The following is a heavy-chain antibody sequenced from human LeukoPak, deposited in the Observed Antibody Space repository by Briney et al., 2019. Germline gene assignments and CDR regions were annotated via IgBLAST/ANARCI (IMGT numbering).Heavy chain of an antibody. CDR1: GGSISSGIYY. CDR2: IYYSGST. CDR3: ARYLYCSSTSCYGARFDY. Sequence: SATLSLTCTVSGGSISSGIYYWGWIRQSPGKGLEWIGSIYYSGSTYYNPSLKSRVTVSVDTSKNQFSLKLSSVTAADTAVYYCARYLYCSSTSCYGARFDYWGQGTLVTVSS. D-gene: IGHD2-2*01. J-gene: IGHJ4*02. V-gene: IGHV4-39*07.